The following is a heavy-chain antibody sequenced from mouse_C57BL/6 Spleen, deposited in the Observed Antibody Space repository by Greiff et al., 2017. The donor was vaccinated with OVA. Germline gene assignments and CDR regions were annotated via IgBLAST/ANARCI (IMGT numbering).Heavy chain of an antibody. CDR1: GFTFSSYG. D-gene: IGHD3-2*02. CDR3: ARSDSSGYGWFAY. V-gene: IGHV5-6*01. Sequence: EVMLVESGGDLVKPGGSLKLSCAASGFTFSSYGMSWVRQTPDKRLEWVATISSGGSYTYYPDSVKGRFTISRDNAKNTLYLQMSSLKSEDTAMYYCARSDSSGYGWFAYWGQGTLVTVSA. J-gene: IGHJ3*01. CDR2: ISSGGSYT.